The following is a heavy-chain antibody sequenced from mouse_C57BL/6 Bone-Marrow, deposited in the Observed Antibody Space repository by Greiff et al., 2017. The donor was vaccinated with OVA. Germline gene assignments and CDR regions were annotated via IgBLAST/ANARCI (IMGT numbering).Heavy chain of an antibody. D-gene: IGHD1-1*01. Sequence: QVQLQQPGAELVKPGASVKMSCKASGYTFTSYWITWVKQRPGQGLEWIGDIYPGSGSTNYNEKFKGKATLTVATSSSTAYMQLSSLTSEHSAVYYGAREGLLLLLGYFDYWGQGTTLTVSA. J-gene: IGHJ2*01. V-gene: IGHV1-55*01. CDR2: IYPGSGST. CDR3: AREGLLLLLGYFDY. CDR1: GYTFTSYW.